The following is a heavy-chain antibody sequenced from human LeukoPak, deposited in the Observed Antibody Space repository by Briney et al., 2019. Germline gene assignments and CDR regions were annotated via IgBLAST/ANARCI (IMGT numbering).Heavy chain of an antibody. CDR2: IKPDGSEK. J-gene: IGHJ5*02. V-gene: IGHV3-7*01. CDR3: TRVTVRYFDWLPRSHNWFDP. Sequence: GGSLRLSCAASGFTFSNYWMTWVRQAPGKGLEWVANIKPDGSEKYYMDSVKGRFTISRDNAKKSLYLQMNSLRAEDTAVYYCTRVTVRYFDWLPRSHNWFDPWGQGTLVTVSS. CDR1: GFTFSNYW. D-gene: IGHD3-9*01.